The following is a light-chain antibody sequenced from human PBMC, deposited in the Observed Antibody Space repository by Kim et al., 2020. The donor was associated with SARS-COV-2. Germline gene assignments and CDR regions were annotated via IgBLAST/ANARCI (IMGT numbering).Light chain of an antibody. CDR3: QQYQSYPVT. CDR1: QNIDSW. CDR2: KTS. V-gene: IGKV1-5*03. Sequence: DIQMTQSPSILSASVGDRVTITCRASQNIDSWLAWYQQKPGKAPKLLIYKTSSSETVVPSRFSVSGSGTEFTLTISSLQPDDFATFYCQQYQSYPVTFGQGTKLEI. J-gene: IGKJ2*01.